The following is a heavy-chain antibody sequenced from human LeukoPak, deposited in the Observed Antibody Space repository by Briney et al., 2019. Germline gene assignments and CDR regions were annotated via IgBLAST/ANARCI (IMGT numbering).Heavy chain of an antibody. D-gene: IGHD1-26*01. V-gene: IGHV1-2*02. CDR3: ARGLVGANPFDY. CDR1: GYTFTGYY. Sequence: ASVKVSCKASGYTFTGYYMHWVRQAPGQGLEWMGWINPNSGGTNYAQKFQGRVTMTRDTSISTAYMELSRPRSDDTAVYYCARGLVGANPFDYWGQGTLVTVSS. J-gene: IGHJ4*02. CDR2: INPNSGGT.